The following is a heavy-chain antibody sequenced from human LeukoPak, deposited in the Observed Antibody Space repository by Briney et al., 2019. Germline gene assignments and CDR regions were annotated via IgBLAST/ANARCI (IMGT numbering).Heavy chain of an antibody. Sequence: GGSLRLSCAASGFTFSAYNMNWVRQAPGKGLEWVSCISGSSSYIYYADSVRGRFTISRDNAKNSLNLQMDSLRAEDTAVYFCAYAAQIDYCGQGTLVTVSS. CDR2: ISGSSSYI. D-gene: IGHD6-6*01. CDR3: AYAAQIDY. CDR1: GFTFSAYN. J-gene: IGHJ4*02. V-gene: IGHV3-21*01.